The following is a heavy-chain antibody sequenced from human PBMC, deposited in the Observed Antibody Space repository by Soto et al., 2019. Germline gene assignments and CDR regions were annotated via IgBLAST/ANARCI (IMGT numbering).Heavy chain of an antibody. D-gene: IGHD3-3*01. J-gene: IGHJ4*02. CDR2: IRGSGGST. CDR1: GFTFSSYA. Sequence: GGSLRLSCAASGFTFSSYAMSWVRQAPGKGLEWVSAIRGSGGSTYYADSVKGRFTISRDNSKNTLYLQMNSLRAEDTAVYYCAKVVNYDFWCGYPDAYSFDYWGQGTLVTVSS. CDR3: AKVVNYDFWCGYPDAYSFDY. V-gene: IGHV3-23*01.